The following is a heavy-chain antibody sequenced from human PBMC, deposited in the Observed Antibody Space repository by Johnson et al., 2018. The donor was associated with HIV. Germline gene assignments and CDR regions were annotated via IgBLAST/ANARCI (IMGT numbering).Heavy chain of an antibody. D-gene: IGHD6-19*01. V-gene: IGHV3-11*04. Sequence: QVQLVESGGGLVKPGGSLRLSCVASGFTFSDYYMTWIRQAPRKGLEWVSYISSSGSTIYYADSVKGRFTISRDNARNSLFLQMNSLRAEDTAVYYCARIPGSGWEHDAFDIGGQGTLVTVSS. CDR3: ARIPGSGWEHDAFDI. CDR2: ISSSGSTI. J-gene: IGHJ3*02. CDR1: GFTFSDYY.